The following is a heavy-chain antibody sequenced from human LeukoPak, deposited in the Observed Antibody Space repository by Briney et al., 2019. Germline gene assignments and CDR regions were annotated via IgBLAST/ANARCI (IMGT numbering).Heavy chain of an antibody. Sequence: ASVKVSCKASGYTFTSYGISWVRQAPGQGLEWMGIINPSGGSTSYAQKFQGRVTMTRDTSTSTVYMELSSLRSEDTAVYYCARELRPTYDILTGLFDYWGQGTLVTVSS. CDR1: GYTFTSYG. CDR2: INPSGGST. J-gene: IGHJ4*02. D-gene: IGHD3-9*01. CDR3: ARELRPTYDILTGLFDY. V-gene: IGHV1-46*01.